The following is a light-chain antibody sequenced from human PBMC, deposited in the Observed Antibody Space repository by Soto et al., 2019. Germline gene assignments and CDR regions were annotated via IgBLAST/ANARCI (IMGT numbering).Light chain of an antibody. CDR3: AAWDESLNWV. V-gene: IGLV1-44*01. CDR1: SSNIGSNP. J-gene: IGLJ3*02. Sequence: QSVLTQPPSASGTPGQSVIMSCSGSSSNIGSNPVSWYQQIPGTAPRLLIHSNTQRPSGVPDRFSGSKSGTSASLAISGLQSEDEAYYYCAAWDESLNWVFGGGTKLTVL. CDR2: SNT.